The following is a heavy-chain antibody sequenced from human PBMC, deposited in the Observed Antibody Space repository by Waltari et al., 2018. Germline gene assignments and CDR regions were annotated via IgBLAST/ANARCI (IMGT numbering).Heavy chain of an antibody. D-gene: IGHD2-21*01. CDR1: GFAVTTNH. V-gene: IGHV3-53*05. CDR2: IKNDGRT. Sequence: VSGFAVTTNHMNWVRQAPGKGLEWVSVIKNDGRTTYTDSVKGRITISRDNSRNTVYLQMNSLRTEDTGVYYCARDVGGDGYSLFDFWGQGTLVTVSS. CDR3: ARDVGGDGYSLFDF. J-gene: IGHJ4*02.